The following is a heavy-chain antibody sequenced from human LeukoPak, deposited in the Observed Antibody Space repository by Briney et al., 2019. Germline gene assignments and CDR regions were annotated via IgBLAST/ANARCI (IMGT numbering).Heavy chain of an antibody. Sequence: PSQTLSLTCTVSGGSISSGSYYWSWIRQPAGKGLEWIGRIYTSGSTNYNPSLKSRVTISVDTSNNQFSLKLSSATAADTAVYYCARDSPTYYDFWSGHDAFDIWGQGTMVTVSS. V-gene: IGHV4-61*02. J-gene: IGHJ3*02. CDR2: IYTSGST. CDR1: GGSISSGSYY. D-gene: IGHD3-3*01. CDR3: ARDSPTYYDFWSGHDAFDI.